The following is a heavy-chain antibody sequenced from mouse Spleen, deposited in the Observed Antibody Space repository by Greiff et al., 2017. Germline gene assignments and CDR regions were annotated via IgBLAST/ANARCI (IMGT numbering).Heavy chain of an antibody. CDR1: GFSLTSYG. CDR3: ARQLGLRGGFAY. D-gene: IGHD3-1*01. J-gene: IGHJ3*01. CDR2: IWSDGST. V-gene: IGHV2-6-1*01. Sequence: QVQLKETGPGLVAPSQSLSITCTVSGFSLTSYGVHWVRQPPGKGLEWLVVIWSDGSTNYNSALKSRLSISKDNSKSQVFLKMNSLQTDDTAMYYCARQLGLRGGFAYWGQGTLVTVSA.